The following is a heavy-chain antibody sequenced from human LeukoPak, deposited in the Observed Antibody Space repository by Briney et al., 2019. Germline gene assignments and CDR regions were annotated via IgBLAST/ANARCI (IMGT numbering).Heavy chain of an antibody. V-gene: IGHV4-30-2*01. CDR2: IYHSGST. Sequence: RASQTLSLTCAVSGGSISSGGYSWSWIRQPPGKGLGWIGYIYHSGSTYYNPSLKSRVTISVDRSKNQFSLKLSSVTAADTAVYYCAVSLGYSYGYDYWGQGTLVTVSS. J-gene: IGHJ4*02. D-gene: IGHD5-18*01. CDR3: AVSLGYSYGYDY. CDR1: GGSISSGGYS.